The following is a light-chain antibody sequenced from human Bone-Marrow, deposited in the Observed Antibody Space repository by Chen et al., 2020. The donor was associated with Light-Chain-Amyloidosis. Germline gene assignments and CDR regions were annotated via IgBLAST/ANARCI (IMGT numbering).Light chain of an antibody. CDR1: DLPTKY. CDR3: QSADSSGTYEVI. CDR2: RDT. J-gene: IGLJ2*01. Sequence: SSVLTLPPSVSVSPGQTARITCSGDDLPTKYAYWYQQKPGQAPVLVIHRDTERPSGISERFSGSSSGTTATLTISGVQAEDEADYHCQSADSSGTYEVIFGGGTKLTVL. V-gene: IGLV3-25*03.